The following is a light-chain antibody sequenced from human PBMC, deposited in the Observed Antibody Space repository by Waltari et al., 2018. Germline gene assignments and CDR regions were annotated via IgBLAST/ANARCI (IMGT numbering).Light chain of an antibody. CDR1: SSDVGGYNY. CDR2: DVS. CDR3: SSYTSSTVV. J-gene: IGLJ2*01. Sequence: QSALTQPASVSGSPGQSITISCTGTSSDVGGYNYVPWYQQHPGKAPKLMLYDVSNRPSGVSNRFSGSKSGNTASLTISGLQAEDETDYYCSSYTSSTVVFGGGTKLTVL. V-gene: IGLV2-14*03.